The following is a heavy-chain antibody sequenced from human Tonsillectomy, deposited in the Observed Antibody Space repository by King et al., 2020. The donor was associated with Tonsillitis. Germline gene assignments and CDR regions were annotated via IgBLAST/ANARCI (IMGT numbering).Heavy chain of an antibody. Sequence: VQLVESGGAFVQPGGSLRLSCAASQFTFSRFGMTWVRQAPGKGLEWVAAINGRGDTTYYAESVKGRFTVSRDNSMNTMYVEMNSLRVKDTAVYYCAKGLDVWGPYGLDVWGQGTTVTVAS. CDR2: INGRGDTT. V-gene: IGHV3-23*04. D-gene: IGHD7-27*01. CDR1: QFTFSRFG. J-gene: IGHJ6*02. CDR3: AKGLDVWGPYGLDV.